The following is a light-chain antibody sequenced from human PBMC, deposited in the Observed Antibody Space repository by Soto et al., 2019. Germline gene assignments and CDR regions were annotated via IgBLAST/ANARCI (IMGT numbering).Light chain of an antibody. CDR2: AAS. CDR3: XQANSFPLT. V-gene: IGKV1-12*01. CDR1: QGISSW. J-gene: IGKJ4*01. Sequence: DIQMTQSPSSVSASVGDRVTITCRASQGISSWLAWYQQKPGKAPKLLIYAASSLQSGGPSRFXGXXXGXDXXXXXXXLXPEDFAXXXXXQANSFPLTFGGGTKVEIK.